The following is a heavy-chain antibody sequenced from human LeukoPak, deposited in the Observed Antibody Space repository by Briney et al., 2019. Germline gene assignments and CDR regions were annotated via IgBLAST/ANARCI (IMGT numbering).Heavy chain of an antibody. CDR1: GGSISSYY. V-gene: IGHV4-59*01. CDR2: IYYSGST. CDR3: ASAPAAKVPQFDY. J-gene: IGHJ4*02. D-gene: IGHD2-2*01. Sequence: SETLSLTCTVSGGSISSYYWSWIRQPPGKGLEWIGYIYYSGSTNYNPSFKSRVTISVDTSKNQFSLKLSSVTAADTAVYYCASAPAAKVPQFDYWGQGTLVTVSS.